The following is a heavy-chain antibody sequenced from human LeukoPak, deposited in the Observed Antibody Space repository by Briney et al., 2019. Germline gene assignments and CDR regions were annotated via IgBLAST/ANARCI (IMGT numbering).Heavy chain of an antibody. D-gene: IGHD6-19*01. CDR1: GFTFSSYG. CDR2: IWYDGSNK. CDR3: ARDGSKSSGWYDYPYYFDY. J-gene: IGHJ4*02. V-gene: IGHV3-33*01. Sequence: GGSLRLSCAASGFTFSSYGMHWVRQAPGKGLEWVAVIWYDGSNKYYADSVKGRFTISRDNSKNTLYLQMNSLRAEDTAVYYCARDGSKSSGWYDYPYYFDYWGQGTLVTVSS.